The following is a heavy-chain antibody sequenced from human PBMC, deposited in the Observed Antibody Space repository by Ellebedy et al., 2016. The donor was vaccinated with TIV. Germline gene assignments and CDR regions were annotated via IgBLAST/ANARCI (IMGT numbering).Heavy chain of an antibody. CDR1: GFTFSSYA. V-gene: IGHV3-9*01. J-gene: IGHJ3*02. CDR2: ISWTSGSI. Sequence: SLKISCAASGFTFSSYAMSWVRQAPGKGLEWVSGISWTSGSIGYADSVKGRFTISRDNAKNSLYLQMNSLRAEDTALYYCAKAEGLGSGYYDSFDIWGQGTMVTVSS. D-gene: IGHD3-22*01. CDR3: AKAEGLGSGYYDSFDI.